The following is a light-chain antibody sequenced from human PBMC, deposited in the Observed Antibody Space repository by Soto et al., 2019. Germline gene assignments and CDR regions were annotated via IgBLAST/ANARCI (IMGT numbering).Light chain of an antibody. J-gene: IGLJ2*01. V-gene: IGLV2-14*03. Sequence: QSALTQPASVSGSPGQSITISCTGTSSDVGGYNFVSWYQQHPGKAPKFIIYYVRNRPSEVSNRSSGSRSGNTASLTISGLQAEDEADYYCSSYTSSSTVIFGGGTKVTVL. CDR1: SSDVGGYNF. CDR3: SSYTSSSTVI. CDR2: YVR.